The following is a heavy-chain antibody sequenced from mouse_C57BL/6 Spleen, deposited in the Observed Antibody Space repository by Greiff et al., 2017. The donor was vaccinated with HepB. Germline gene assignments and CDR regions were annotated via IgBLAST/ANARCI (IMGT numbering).Heavy chain of an antibody. CDR3: ASEDDYDVYYAMDY. V-gene: IGHV5-4*01. J-gene: IGHJ4*01. Sequence: EVQLVESGGGLVKPGGSLKLSCAASGFTFSSYAMSWVRQTPEKRLEWVATISDGGSYTYYPDNVKGRFTISRDNAKNNLYLQMSHLKSEDTAMYYCASEDDYDVYYAMDYWGQGTSVTVSS. D-gene: IGHD2-4*01. CDR1: GFTFSSYA. CDR2: ISDGGSYT.